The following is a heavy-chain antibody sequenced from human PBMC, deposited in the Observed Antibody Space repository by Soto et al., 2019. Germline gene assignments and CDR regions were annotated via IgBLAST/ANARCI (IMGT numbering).Heavy chain of an antibody. J-gene: IGHJ4*02. D-gene: IGHD5-18*01. Sequence: PSETLSLTCTVSGGSISSGGYYWSWIRQHPGKGLEWIGYIYYSGSTYYNPSLKSRVTISVDTSKNQFSLKLSSVTAADTAVYYCASGAAMVTSVDYWGQGTLVTVSS. CDR3: ASGAAMVTSVDY. V-gene: IGHV4-31*03. CDR2: IYYSGST. CDR1: GGSISSGGYY.